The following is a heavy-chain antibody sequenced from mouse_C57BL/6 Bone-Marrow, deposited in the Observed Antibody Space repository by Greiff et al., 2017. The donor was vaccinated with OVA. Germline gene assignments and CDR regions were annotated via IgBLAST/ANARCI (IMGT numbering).Heavy chain of an antibody. D-gene: IGHD2-3*01. V-gene: IGHV1-80*01. Sequence: QVQLQQSGAELVKPGASVKISCKASGYAFSSYWMNWVKQRPGKGLEWIGQIYPGDGDTNYNGKFKGKATLTADKSSSTAYMQLSSLTSEDSAVYFCARGGWLLRFDYWGQGTTLTVSS. CDR2: IYPGDGDT. J-gene: IGHJ2*01. CDR3: ARGGWLLRFDY. CDR1: GYAFSSYW.